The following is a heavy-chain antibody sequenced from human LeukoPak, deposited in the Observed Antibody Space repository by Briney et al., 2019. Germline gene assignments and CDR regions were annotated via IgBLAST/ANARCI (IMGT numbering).Heavy chain of an antibody. CDR3: AKTRGSGPFDY. J-gene: IGHJ4*02. CDR2: ISPSADIK. CDR1: GFTFSNHG. Sequence: PGGTLRLSCAASGFTFSNHGRNWVRQAPGKGLEWVSGISPSADIKYYADSVKGRFTISRDNSKNTLYLQMNNLRAEDTAVYYCAKTRGSGPFDYWGQGTLVTVSS. D-gene: IGHD3-10*01. V-gene: IGHV3-23*01.